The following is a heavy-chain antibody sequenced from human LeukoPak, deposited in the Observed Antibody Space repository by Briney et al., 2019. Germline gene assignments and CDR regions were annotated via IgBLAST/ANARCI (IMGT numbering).Heavy chain of an antibody. Sequence: ASVKVSCKASGYTFTGYYMHWVRQAPGQGLEWMGWINPNSGGTNYAQKFQGRVTMTRDTSISTAYMELSRLRSDDTAVYYCAREGGGSYWDFDYWGQGTLVTVSS. CDR2: INPNSGGT. D-gene: IGHD1-26*01. CDR3: AREGGGSYWDFDY. CDR1: GYTFTGYY. V-gene: IGHV1-2*02. J-gene: IGHJ4*02.